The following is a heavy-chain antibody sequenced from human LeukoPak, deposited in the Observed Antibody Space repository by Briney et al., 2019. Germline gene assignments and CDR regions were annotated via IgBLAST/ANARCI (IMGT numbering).Heavy chain of an antibody. CDR3: ARYVWGSYPTFEDY. D-gene: IGHD3-16*02. V-gene: IGHV4-59*01. Sequence: SETLSLTCTVSGGSISSYYWSWIRQPPGKGLEWIAYIYYSGSTNYNPSLKSRVTISVDTSKSQFSLKLSSVTAADTAVYYCARYVWGSYPTFEDYWGQGTLVTVSS. CDR2: IYYSGST. CDR1: GGSISSYY. J-gene: IGHJ4*02.